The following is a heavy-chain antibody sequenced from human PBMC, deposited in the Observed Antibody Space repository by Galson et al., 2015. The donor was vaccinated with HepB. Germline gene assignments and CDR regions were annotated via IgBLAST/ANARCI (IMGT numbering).Heavy chain of an antibody. V-gene: IGHV1-24*01. D-gene: IGHD5-12*01. CDR3: ATGMGKYSGYAFDY. Sequence: SVKVSCKVSGYTLTELSMHWVRQAPGKGLEWMGGFDPEDGETIYAQKFQGRVTMTEDTSTDTAYMELSSLRSEDTAVYYCATGMGKYSGYAFDYWGQGTLVTVSS. CDR2: FDPEDGET. CDR1: GYTLTELS. J-gene: IGHJ4*02.